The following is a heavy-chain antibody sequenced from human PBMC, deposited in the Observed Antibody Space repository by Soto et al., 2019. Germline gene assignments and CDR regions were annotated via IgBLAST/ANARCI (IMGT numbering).Heavy chain of an antibody. V-gene: IGHV2-5*01. CDR2: IYWNDDK. CDR1: GFSLTTSGVG. Sequence: QITLKESGPTLVKPTQTLTLTCTFSGFSLTTSGVGVGWIRQPPGKALEWLALIYWNDDKRYSPSLKGRLIITKDTSKNQVVLAMTNMAPVDTATYYCAHHTITPATNWFDPWGLGTLVTVSS. D-gene: IGHD2-2*01. J-gene: IGHJ5*02. CDR3: AHHTITPATNWFDP.